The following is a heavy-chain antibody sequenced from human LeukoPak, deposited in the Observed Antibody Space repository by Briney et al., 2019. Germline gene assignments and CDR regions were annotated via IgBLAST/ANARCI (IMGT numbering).Heavy chain of an antibody. CDR2: INAGNGNT. D-gene: IGHD1-26*01. CDR1: GYTFTSYA. J-gene: IGHJ6*02. Sequence: ASVKVSCKGSGYTFTSYAMHWVRQAPGQRLEWMGWINAGNGNTKYSQKFQGRVTITRDTSASTAYMELSSLRSEDTAVYYCASGGSSTMDYYYGMDVWGQGTTVTVSS. CDR3: ASGGSSTMDYYYGMDV. V-gene: IGHV1-3*01.